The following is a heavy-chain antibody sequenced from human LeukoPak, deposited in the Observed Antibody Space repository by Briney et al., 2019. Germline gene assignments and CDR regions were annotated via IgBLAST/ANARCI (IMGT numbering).Heavy chain of an antibody. CDR3: AREWYSSAYYFDY. CDR2: INPNSGGT. J-gene: IGHJ4*02. Sequence: GASVKVYCKASGYTFTGYYMHWVRQAPGQGLEWMGRINPNSGGTNYAQKFQGRVTMTRDTSISTAYMELSRLRSDDTAVYYCAREWYSSAYYFDYWGQGTLVTVSS. V-gene: IGHV1-2*06. D-gene: IGHD6-19*01. CDR1: GYTFTGYY.